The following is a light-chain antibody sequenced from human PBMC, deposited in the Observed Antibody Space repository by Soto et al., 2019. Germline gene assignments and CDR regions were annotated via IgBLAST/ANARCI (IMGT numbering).Light chain of an antibody. CDR1: QSISTY. CDR2: AAI. J-gene: IGKJ1*01. V-gene: IGKV1-39*01. Sequence: DIHMTQSPSSLSASVGDRITITCRASQSISTYLNWYQQKPGKAPKLLIFAAISLQSGVPSRFSGRGSGTDFTLTISSLQPEDFATCSCQQTYINSRTFGQGTKVDIK. CDR3: QQTYINSRT.